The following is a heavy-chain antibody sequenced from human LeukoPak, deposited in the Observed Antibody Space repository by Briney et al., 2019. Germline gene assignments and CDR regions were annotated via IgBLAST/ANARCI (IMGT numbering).Heavy chain of an antibody. V-gene: IGHV3-74*01. Sequence: ESGGSLRLSCAASGFTFSTYWMHWVRHVPGKGLMWVSRISSDGTNANYADSVKGRFTISRDNAKNTLYLQMNSLRAEDTAVYYCVLLSLTPGWGQGTLVTVSS. CDR1: GFTFSTYW. D-gene: IGHD3-10*01. J-gene: IGHJ4*02. CDR2: ISSDGTNA. CDR3: VLLSLTPG.